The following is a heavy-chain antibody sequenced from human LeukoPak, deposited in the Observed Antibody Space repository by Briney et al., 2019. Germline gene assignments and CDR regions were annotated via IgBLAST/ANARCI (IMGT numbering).Heavy chain of an antibody. D-gene: IGHD3-22*01. V-gene: IGHV3-21*01. Sequence: GGSLRLSCAASGFTFSSYSMNWVRQAPGKGLEWVSSISSSSSYIYYADSVKGRFTISRDNAKNSLYLQMNSQRAEDTAVYYCARDPDSSGYYRLRYYYYGMDVWGQGTTVTVSS. CDR3: ARDPDSSGYYRLRYYYYGMDV. J-gene: IGHJ6*02. CDR1: GFTFSSYS. CDR2: ISSSSSYI.